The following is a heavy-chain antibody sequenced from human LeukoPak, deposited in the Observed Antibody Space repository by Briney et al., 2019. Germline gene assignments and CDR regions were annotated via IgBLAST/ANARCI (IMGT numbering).Heavy chain of an antibody. D-gene: IGHD6-13*01. CDR1: GYTLTELS. V-gene: IGHV1-24*01. CDR3: ATDLSLSSSWDY. Sequence: ASVKVSCKVSGYTLTELSMHWVRQAPGKGLEWMGGFDPEDGETIYAQKFQGRVTMTEDTSTDTAYMELSSLRSEDTAVYYCATDLSLSSSWDYWGQGTLVTVSS. CDR2: FDPEDGET. J-gene: IGHJ4*02.